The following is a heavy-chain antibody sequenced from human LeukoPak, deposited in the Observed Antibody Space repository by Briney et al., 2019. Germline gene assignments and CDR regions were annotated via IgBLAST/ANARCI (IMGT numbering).Heavy chain of an antibody. CDR2: INHSGST. Sequence: SETLSLTCAVYGGSFSGYYWSWIRQPPGKGLEWIGEINHSGSTNYNPSLKSRVTISVDTSKNQFSLKLSSVTAADTAVYYCARAGGSRGFDPWGQGTLVTVSS. CDR1: GGSFSGYY. J-gene: IGHJ5*02. D-gene: IGHD2-15*01. V-gene: IGHV4-34*01. CDR3: ARAGGSRGFDP.